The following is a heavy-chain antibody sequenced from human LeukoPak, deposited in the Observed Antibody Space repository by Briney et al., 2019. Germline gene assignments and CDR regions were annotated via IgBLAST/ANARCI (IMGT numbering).Heavy chain of an antibody. Sequence: SETLSLTCTVSGGSIRGYYWGWIRQPPGKGLEWIGSIYYSGSTYYNPSLKSRVTISVDTSKNQFSLKLSSVTAADTAVYYCARDKAVGYYGSGSYYTRPYYYMDVWGKGTTVTVSS. CDR3: ARDKAVGYYGSGSYYTRPYYYMDV. J-gene: IGHJ6*03. D-gene: IGHD3-10*01. CDR2: IYYSGST. CDR1: GGSIRGYY. V-gene: IGHV4-39*07.